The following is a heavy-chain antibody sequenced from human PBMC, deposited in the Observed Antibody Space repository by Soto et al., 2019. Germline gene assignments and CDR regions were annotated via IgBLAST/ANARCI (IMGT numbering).Heavy chain of an antibody. Sequence: QVQLVESGGGVVQPGRSLRLSCAASGFTFSSYGMHWVRQAPGKGLEWVALVWYDGVNKYYADSVKGRFPISRDNSKHTLYLPMNSLRDEATAVYYCVRAAGYSVNDYDYYEVMDVWCQGTTVTASS. CDR1: GFTFSSYG. D-gene: IGHD5-12*01. V-gene: IGHV3-33*01. CDR3: VRAAGYSVNDYDYYEVMDV. CDR2: VWYDGVNK. J-gene: IGHJ6*02.